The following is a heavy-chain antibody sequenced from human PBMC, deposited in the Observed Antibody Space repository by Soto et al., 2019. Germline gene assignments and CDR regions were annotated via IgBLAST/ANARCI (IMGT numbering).Heavy chain of an antibody. CDR2: VYWHDDK. CDR3: AHSHFEILTGPFHS. D-gene: IGHD3-9*01. J-gene: IGHJ5*01. Sequence: QITLKESGPSLVNPTQTLTLTCTFSGFSLTNTGVTVGWIHQPPGKALEWLALVYWHDDKRYNPSLRNGLTIAKDTSKNRVVLTLANVGPVDTATYYSAHSHFEILTGPFHSWGRGTLVTVSS. V-gene: IGHV2-5*01. CDR1: GFSLTNTGVT.